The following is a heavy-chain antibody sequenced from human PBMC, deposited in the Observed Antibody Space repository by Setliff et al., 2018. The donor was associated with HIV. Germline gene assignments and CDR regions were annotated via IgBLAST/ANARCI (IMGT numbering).Heavy chain of an antibody. Sequence: ASVKVSCKASGYIFSTYGISWVRQAPEQGLEWMGWISASNGNTHYAQKVQGRVTLTTDTSTNTAYMELRSLRSDDAAVYYCAKTTPQPHYYYYVDVWGKGTTVTVSS. CDR3: AKTTPQPHYYYYVDV. CDR1: GYIFSTYG. CDR2: ISASNGNT. J-gene: IGHJ6*03. D-gene: IGHD4-17*01. V-gene: IGHV1-18*01.